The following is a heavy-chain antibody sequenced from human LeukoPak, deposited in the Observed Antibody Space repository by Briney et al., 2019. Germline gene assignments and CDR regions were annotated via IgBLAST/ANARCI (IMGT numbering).Heavy chain of an antibody. D-gene: IGHD1-26*01. CDR2: VSPKSGAS. V-gene: IGHV1-2*02. CDR3: VRDREVVGSTSDLDH. Sequence: ASVKVSCKTSGFTFTDYYIQWVRQAPGQRLEWMGWVSPKSGASHYAQKFQGRVTMTWDPSITTAYMELSRLRSDDTAIYYCVRDREVVGSTSDLDHWGQGSLVTVSS. J-gene: IGHJ4*02. CDR1: GFTFTDYY.